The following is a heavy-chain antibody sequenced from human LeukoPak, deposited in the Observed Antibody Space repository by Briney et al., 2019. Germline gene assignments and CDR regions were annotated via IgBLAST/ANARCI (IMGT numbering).Heavy chain of an antibody. J-gene: IGHJ6*03. D-gene: IGHD3-16*01. V-gene: IGHV3-23*01. Sequence: GGSLRLSCAASGFTFSSYGMSWVRQAPGKGLEWVSAISGSGGSTYYADSVKGRFTISRDNARNSLYLQMNSLRAEDMALYYCAKGGGGRWVYYYYMDVWGKGTTVTVSS. CDR1: GFTFSSYG. CDR2: ISGSGGST. CDR3: AKGGGGRWVYYYYMDV.